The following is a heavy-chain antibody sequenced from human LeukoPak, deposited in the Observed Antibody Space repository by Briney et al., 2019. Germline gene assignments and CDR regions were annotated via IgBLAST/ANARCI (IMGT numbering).Heavy chain of an antibody. D-gene: IGHD6-19*01. CDR3: ARVTVAGTWTFDY. CDR1: GGSISSGDYY. V-gene: IGHV4-30-4*01. J-gene: IGHJ4*02. CDR2: IYYSGST. Sequence: PSETLSLTCTVSGGSISSGDYYWSWIRQPPGQGLEWIGYIYYSGSTYYNPSLKSRVTISVDTSKNQFSLKLSSVTAADTAVYYCARVTVAGTWTFDYWGQGTLVTVST.